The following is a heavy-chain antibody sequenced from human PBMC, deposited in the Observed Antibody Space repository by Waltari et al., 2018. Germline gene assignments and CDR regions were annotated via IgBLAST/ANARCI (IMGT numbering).Heavy chain of an antibody. CDR2: ISGSGGST. J-gene: IGHJ6*03. V-gene: IGHV3-23*04. CDR3: AKVLDYGDPLYYYYYYMDV. D-gene: IGHD4-17*01. CDR1: GFTFSSYA. Sequence: EVQLVESGGGLVQPGGSLRLSCAASGFTFSSYAMSWVRQAPGKGLEWVSAISGSGGSTYYADSVKGRFTISIDNSKNTLYLQMNSLRAEDTAVYYCAKVLDYGDPLYYYYYYMDVWGKGTTVTVSS.